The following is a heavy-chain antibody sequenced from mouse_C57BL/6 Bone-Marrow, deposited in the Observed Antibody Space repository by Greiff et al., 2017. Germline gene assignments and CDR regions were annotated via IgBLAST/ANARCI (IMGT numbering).Heavy chain of an antibody. V-gene: IGHV1-81*01. Sequence: QVQLQQSGAELARPGASVKLSCKASGYTFTSYGISWVKQRTGQGLEWIGEIYPRSGSTYYNEKFKGKATLTADKSSSTAYMELRSLTSEDSAVFFCARLDCYGSRSFAYWGQGTLVTVSA. CDR1: GYTFTSYG. CDR2: IYPRSGST. J-gene: IGHJ3*01. D-gene: IGHD1-1*01. CDR3: ARLDCYGSRSFAY.